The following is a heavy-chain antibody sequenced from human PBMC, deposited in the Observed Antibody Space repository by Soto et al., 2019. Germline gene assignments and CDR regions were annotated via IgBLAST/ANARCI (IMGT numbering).Heavy chain of an antibody. CDR3: ARRSRGRCCKY. J-gene: IGHJ4*02. CDR1: GGSVYSDGYY. V-gene: IGHV4-39*01. Sequence: SETLSLTCTVSGGSVYSDGYYWGWIRQSPGKGLEWIGNIYYSGNTYYNPSLKSRVTISIDTSKNQFSLQLTSVTAADTAVYYCARRSRGRCCKYWGRGSLVTVSS. D-gene: IGHD2-15*01. CDR2: IYYSGNT.